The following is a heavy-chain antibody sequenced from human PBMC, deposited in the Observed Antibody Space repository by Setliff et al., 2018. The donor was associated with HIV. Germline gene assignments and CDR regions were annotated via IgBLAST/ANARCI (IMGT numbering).Heavy chain of an antibody. J-gene: IGHJ4*02. Sequence: KPSETLSLTCTVPDDSLSRSDFYWAWIRQPPEKGLEWVASIYDTGDTHYNPSLKSRVTISRDMSKNQFSLRLNSVTVADTAVYYCARLWGRTSGWRGNGYWGQGSLVTVSS. V-gene: IGHV4-39*01. D-gene: IGHD6-19*01. CDR2: IYDTGDT. CDR3: ARLWGRTSGWRGNGY. CDR1: DDSLSRSDFY.